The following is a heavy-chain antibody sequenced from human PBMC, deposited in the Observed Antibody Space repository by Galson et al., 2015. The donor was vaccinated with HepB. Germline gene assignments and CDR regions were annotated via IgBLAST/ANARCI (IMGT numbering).Heavy chain of an antibody. Sequence: SVKVSCKASGYTFTRYAIHWVRQAPGQRPEWMAWITPVNGDTKSSQKFQGRVTITRDTSASTAYMELTNLRSEDTAVYYCARGSPFSPWGQGTLVTVSS. CDR3: ARGSPFSP. CDR1: GYTFTRYA. V-gene: IGHV1-3*01. CDR2: ITPVNGDT. J-gene: IGHJ5*02.